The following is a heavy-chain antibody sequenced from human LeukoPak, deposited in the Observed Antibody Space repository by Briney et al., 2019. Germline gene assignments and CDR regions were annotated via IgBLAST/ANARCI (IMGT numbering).Heavy chain of an antibody. CDR2: IIPIFGTA. J-gene: IGHJ3*02. Sequence: SVKVSCKASGGTSSSYAISWVRQAPGQGLEWMGRIIPIFGTANYAQKFQGRVTIATDESTSTAYMELSSLGSEDTAVYYCARAVPGDAFDIWGQGTMVTVSS. CDR3: ARAVPGDAFDI. D-gene: IGHD1-14*01. CDR1: GGTSSSYA. V-gene: IGHV1-69*05.